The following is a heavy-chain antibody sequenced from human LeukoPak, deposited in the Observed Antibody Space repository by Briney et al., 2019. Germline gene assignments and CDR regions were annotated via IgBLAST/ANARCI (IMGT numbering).Heavy chain of an antibody. CDR3: ARDRSSIAARPYGDY. D-gene: IGHD6-6*01. Sequence: PGGSLRLSCAASGFSVSATSMTWVRQAPGKGLECLSVLFDGGSVYYSDSVKGRFTISRDNSKNTLYLQMNSLRAEDTAVYYCARDRSSIAARPYGDYWGQGTLVTVSS. J-gene: IGHJ4*02. CDR2: LFDGGSV. CDR1: GFSVSATS. V-gene: IGHV3-53*01.